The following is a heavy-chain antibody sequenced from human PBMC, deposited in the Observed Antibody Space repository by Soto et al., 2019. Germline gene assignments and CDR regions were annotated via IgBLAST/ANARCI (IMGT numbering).Heavy chain of an antibody. CDR2: IYSGGST. D-gene: IGHD6-13*01. J-gene: IGHJ1*01. CDR1: GFTVSSNY. Sequence: HPGGSLRLSCAASGFTVSSNYMSWVRQAPGKGLEWVSVIYSGGSTYYADSVKGRFTISRDNSKNTLYLQMNSLRAEDTAVYYCASESYSSSWYGEYFQHWGQGTLVTVSS. V-gene: IGHV3-53*01. CDR3: ASESYSSSWYGEYFQH.